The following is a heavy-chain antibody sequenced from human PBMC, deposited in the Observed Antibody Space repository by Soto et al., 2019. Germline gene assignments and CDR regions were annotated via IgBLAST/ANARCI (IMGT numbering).Heavy chain of an antibody. Sequence: EVQLVESGGGLVQPGGSLRLSCAASGLIFSNYKMHWVRQAPGKGLVWVSRINTEGCITYYADSVKGRFTGSRDKAKNTMYLQMNSLTVDDTAVYFCARDTNGLHYWGQGTLVTVSS. CDR2: INTEGCIT. CDR1: GLIFSNYK. V-gene: IGHV3-74*01. CDR3: ARDTNGLHY. D-gene: IGHD2-2*01. J-gene: IGHJ4*02.